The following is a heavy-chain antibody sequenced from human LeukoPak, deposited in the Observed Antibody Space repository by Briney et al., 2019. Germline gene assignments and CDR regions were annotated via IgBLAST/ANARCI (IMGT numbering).Heavy chain of an antibody. CDR1: GGSISSYY. J-gene: IGHJ6*03. CDR3: ARGGSYNYYYYYMDV. D-gene: IGHD6-6*01. CDR2: IYYSGST. Sequence: PSETLSLTCTVSGGSISSYYWSWIRQPPGKGLEWIGYIYYSGSTNYNPSLKSRVTISVDTSKNQFSLKLSSVTAADTAVYYCARGGSYNYYYYYMDVWGKGTTVTVSS. V-gene: IGHV4-59*01.